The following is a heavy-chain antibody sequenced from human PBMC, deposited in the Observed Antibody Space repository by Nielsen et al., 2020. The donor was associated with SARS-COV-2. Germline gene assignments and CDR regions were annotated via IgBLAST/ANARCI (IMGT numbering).Heavy chain of an antibody. V-gene: IGHV4-30-2*01. CDR2: IYHSGRT. D-gene: IGHD3-16*01. J-gene: IGHJ3*02. CDR3: ARGGRITFGGADDAFDI. Sequence: SETLSFTCAVSGGSISSGGYSWSWIRQPPGKGLEWIGCIYHSGRTYYNPSLKSRVTISVDRSKNQFSLKLSSVTAADTAVYYCARGGRITFGGADDAFDIWGQGTMVTVSS. CDR1: GGSISSGGYS.